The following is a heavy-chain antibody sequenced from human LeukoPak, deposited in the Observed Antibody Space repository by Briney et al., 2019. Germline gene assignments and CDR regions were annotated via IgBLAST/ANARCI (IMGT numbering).Heavy chain of an antibody. J-gene: IGHJ5*02. CDR1: GFTFSSYA. Sequence: PGGSLRLSCAASGFTFSSYAMHWVRQAPGKGLEWVAVISYDGNNKYYTDSVKGRFTISRDNSKNTLYLQMNSLRAGDTAVYHCARGGGSSTRGWFDPWGQGTLVTVSS. CDR3: ARGGGSSTRGWFDP. D-gene: IGHD6-13*01. V-gene: IGHV3-30-3*01. CDR2: ISYDGNNK.